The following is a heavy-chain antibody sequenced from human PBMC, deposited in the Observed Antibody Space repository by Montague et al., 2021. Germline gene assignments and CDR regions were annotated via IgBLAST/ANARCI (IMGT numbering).Heavy chain of an antibody. D-gene: IGHD6-13*01. CDR1: GFTVSLYA. V-gene: IGHV3-23*01. Sequence: SLRLSCAASGFTVSLYAMSWVRQAPGKGLEWVSRINGFGTNTYYADSVKGRFTISRDNSKNTLDLQMNSLRAEDTAVYYCAKDSVSSWAAPYYYYMDVWGKGTTVTVPS. CDR2: INGFGTNT. CDR3: AKDSVSSWAAPYYYYMDV. J-gene: IGHJ6*03.